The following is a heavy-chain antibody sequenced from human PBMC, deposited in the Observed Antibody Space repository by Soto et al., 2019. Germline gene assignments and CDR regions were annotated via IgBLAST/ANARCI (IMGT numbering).Heavy chain of an antibody. J-gene: IGHJ5*02. CDR2: IIPIFGTA. CDR1: GGTFSSYA. D-gene: IGHD3-22*01. V-gene: IGHV1-69*01. CDR3: AREPAHSYYYDSSGYYSEPNWFDP. Sequence: QVQLVQSGAEVKKPGSSVKVSCKASGGTFSSYAISWLRQAPGQGLEWMGGIIPIFGTANYAQKFQGRVTITADESTSTAYMELSSLRSEDTAVYYCAREPAHSYYYDSSGYYSEPNWFDPWGQGTLVTVSS.